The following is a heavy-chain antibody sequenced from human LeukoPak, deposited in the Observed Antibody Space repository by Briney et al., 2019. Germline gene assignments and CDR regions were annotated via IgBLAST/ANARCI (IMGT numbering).Heavy chain of an antibody. J-gene: IGHJ3*02. Sequence: PSETLSLTCAVSGGSISSGGYSWSWIRQPPGKGLEWIGYIYHSGSTYYNPSLKSRVTISVDRSKNQFSLKLSSVTAADTAVYYCASKGGVAYSSSSGAFDIWGQGTMVTVSP. D-gene: IGHD6-13*01. V-gene: IGHV4-30-2*01. CDR3: ASKGGVAYSSSSGAFDI. CDR2: IYHSGST. CDR1: GGSISSGGYS.